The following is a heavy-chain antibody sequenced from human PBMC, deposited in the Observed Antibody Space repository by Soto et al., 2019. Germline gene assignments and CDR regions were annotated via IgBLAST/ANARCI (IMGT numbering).Heavy chain of an antibody. CDR2: IYYSGST. J-gene: IGHJ4*02. Sequence: LCGGSISRGGYYWSWIRQHPGKGLEWIGYIYYSGSTYYNPSLKSRVTISVDTSKNQFSLKLSSVTAADTAVYYCARILASSLVYFDYWGQGTLVTVSS. D-gene: IGHD2-15*01. CDR3: ARILASSLVYFDY. CDR1: GGSISRGGYY. V-gene: IGHV4-31*02.